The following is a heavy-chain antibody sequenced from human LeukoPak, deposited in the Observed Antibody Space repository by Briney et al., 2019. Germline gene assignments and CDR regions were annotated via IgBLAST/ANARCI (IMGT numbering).Heavy chain of an antibody. Sequence: SETLSLTCTVSGGSISGYYWSRIRQPPGKGLEWIGYIYYIGSTNYNPSLKSRVTISVDTSENQFSLRLSSVTAADTAVYYCARDLSGGSSFDYWGQGTLVTVSS. D-gene: IGHD2-15*01. J-gene: IGHJ4*02. V-gene: IGHV4-59*01. CDR2: IYYIGST. CDR3: ARDLSGGSSFDY. CDR1: GGSISGYY.